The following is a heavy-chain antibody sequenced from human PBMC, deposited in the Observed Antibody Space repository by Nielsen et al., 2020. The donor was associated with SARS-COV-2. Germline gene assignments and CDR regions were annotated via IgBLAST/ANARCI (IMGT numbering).Heavy chain of an antibody. V-gene: IGHV5-51*01. Sequence: GGSLRLSCKGSGYSFTSYWIAWVRQMPGKGLEWMGSIYPGDFDTRYSPSFQGQVTISADESINTAYLQWSSLKASDTAIYYCARTGGDSARLADSWGQGTLVTVSS. CDR3: ARTGGDSARLADS. J-gene: IGHJ5*01. CDR1: GYSFTSYW. CDR2: IYPGDFDT. D-gene: IGHD2-21*02.